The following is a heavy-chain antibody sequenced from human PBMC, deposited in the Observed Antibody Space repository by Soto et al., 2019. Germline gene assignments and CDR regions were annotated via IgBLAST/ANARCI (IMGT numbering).Heavy chain of an antibody. CDR3: ARDDPFGVVIPNWFDP. D-gene: IGHD3-3*01. J-gene: IGHJ5*02. CDR1: GFTFSSYW. CDR2: IKQDGSEK. V-gene: IGHV3-7*01. Sequence: GGSLRLSCAASGFTFSSYWMSWVRQAPGKGLEWVANIKQDGSEKYYVDSVKGRFTISRDNAKNSLYLQMNSLRAEDTAVYYCARDDPFGVVIPNWFDPWGQGTLVTVSS.